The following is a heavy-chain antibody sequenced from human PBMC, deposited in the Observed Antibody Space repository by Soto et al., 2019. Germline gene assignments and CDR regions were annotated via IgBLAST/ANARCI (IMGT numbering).Heavy chain of an antibody. J-gene: IGHJ3*02. V-gene: IGHV4-59*08. CDR2: IYYSGST. CDR1: GGSISSYY. D-gene: IGHD5-12*01. CDR3: ARQRTVDTIAFDI. Sequence: PSETLSLTCTVSGGSISSYYWSWIRQPPGKGLEWIGYIYYSGSTNYNPSLKSRVTISVDTSKNQFSLKLSSVTAADTAVYYCARQRTVDTIAFDIWGQGTMVTVSS.